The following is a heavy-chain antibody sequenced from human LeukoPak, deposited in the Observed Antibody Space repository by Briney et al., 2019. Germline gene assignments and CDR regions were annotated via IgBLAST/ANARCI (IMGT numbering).Heavy chain of an antibody. D-gene: IGHD3-22*01. Sequence: KSSETLSLTCTVSGYSITSAYYWSWIRQPPGKGLEWIGEINHSGSTNYNPSLKSRVTISVDTSKNQFSLKLSSVTAADTAVYYCARHVNPIYYDSSGYYFDYWGQGTLVTVSS. CDR3: ARHVNPIYYDSSGYYFDY. V-gene: IGHV4-34*01. J-gene: IGHJ4*02. CDR2: INHSGST. CDR1: GYSITSAYY.